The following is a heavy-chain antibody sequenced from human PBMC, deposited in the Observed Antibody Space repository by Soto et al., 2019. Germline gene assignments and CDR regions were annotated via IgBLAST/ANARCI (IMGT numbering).Heavy chain of an antibody. CDR3: ARGLEDIVAPFDY. D-gene: IGHD5-12*01. V-gene: IGHV1-24*01. CDR2: FDPEDGET. CDR1: GYTLTELS. Sequence: ASVKVSCQVSGYTLTELSMHWVRQAPGKGLEWMGGFDPEDGETNYAQKFQGRVTMTADKSTSTAYMELSSLRSEDTAVYYCARGLEDIVAPFDYWGQGTLVTVSS. J-gene: IGHJ4*02.